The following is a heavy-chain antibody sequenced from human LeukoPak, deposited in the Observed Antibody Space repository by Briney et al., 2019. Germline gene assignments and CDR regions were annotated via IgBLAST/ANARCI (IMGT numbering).Heavy chain of an antibody. CDR1: GYTFTGYY. Sequence: ASVKVSCKASGYTFTGYYMHWVRQAPGQGLEWMGRINPNSGGTNYAQKFQGRVTMTRDTSISTAYMELSRLRSDDTAVYYCAPSSGYGYFDYWSQGTLVTVSS. CDR2: INPNSGGT. CDR3: APSSGYGYFDY. D-gene: IGHD5-12*01. J-gene: IGHJ4*02. V-gene: IGHV1-2*06.